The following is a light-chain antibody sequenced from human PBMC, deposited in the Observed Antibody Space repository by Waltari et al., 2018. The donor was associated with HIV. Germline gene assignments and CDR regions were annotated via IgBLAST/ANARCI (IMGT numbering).Light chain of an antibody. Sequence: DIVMTQSPGSLTVSLGARATIKCKSSQTILYHANNQSYLAWYQQKPGQPPKLLISWTSARESGVPDRFHGSGSGTDFTRFISDVHPEDVALYYCQQYFNPPWTFGQGTRMEIE. CDR1: QTILYHANNQSY. J-gene: IGKJ1*01. CDR3: QQYFNPPWT. CDR2: WTS. V-gene: IGKV4-1*01.